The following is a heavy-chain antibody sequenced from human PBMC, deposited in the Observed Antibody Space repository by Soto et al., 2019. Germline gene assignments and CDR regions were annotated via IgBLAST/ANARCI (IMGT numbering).Heavy chain of an antibody. J-gene: IGHJ4*02. Sequence: GGSLRLSCAASGFTFSSYSMNWVRQAPGKGLEWVSSISSSTSYIYYADSVKGRFTISRDNAKNSLYLQMNSLRAEDTAVYYCARDPPFRAAAGDFDYWGQGTLVTVSS. V-gene: IGHV3-21*01. CDR1: GFTFSSYS. D-gene: IGHD6-13*01. CDR2: ISSSTSYI. CDR3: ARDPPFRAAAGDFDY.